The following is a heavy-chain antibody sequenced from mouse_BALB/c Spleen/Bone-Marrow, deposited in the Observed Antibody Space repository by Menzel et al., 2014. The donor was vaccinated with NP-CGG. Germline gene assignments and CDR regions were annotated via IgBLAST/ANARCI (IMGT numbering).Heavy chain of an antibody. CDR3: ARRGFYGWFAY. Sequence: DVQLQESGGGLVQPGGSLKLSCAASGFDFSRYWMSWVRQAPGKGLQWIGEINPESNTINYSPSLKDKFIISRDNAKNTLYLQMSKVKSEDAALYCCARRGFYGWFAYWGQGTLVTVSA. J-gene: IGHJ3*01. V-gene: IGHV4-1*02. CDR2: INPESNTI. CDR1: GFDFSRYW. D-gene: IGHD2-3*01.